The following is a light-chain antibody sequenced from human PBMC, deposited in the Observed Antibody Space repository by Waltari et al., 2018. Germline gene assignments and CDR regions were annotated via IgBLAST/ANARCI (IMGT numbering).Light chain of an antibody. CDR2: DAS. CDR3: QQRSNWPLLT. CDR1: QSVSSY. J-gene: IGKJ4*01. Sequence: EIVLTQSPATLSLSPGERATLSCRARQSVSSYLAWYQQNPGQAPRLLIYDASNRATGIPARFSGSGSGTDFTLTISSLEPEDFAVYYCQQRSNWPLLTFGGGTKVEIK. V-gene: IGKV3-11*01.